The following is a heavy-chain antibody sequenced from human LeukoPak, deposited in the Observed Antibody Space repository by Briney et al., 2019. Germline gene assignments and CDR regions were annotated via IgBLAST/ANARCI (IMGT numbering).Heavy chain of an antibody. J-gene: IGHJ4*02. D-gene: IGHD1-26*01. Sequence: GGSLRLSCAASGFTFSNYAMSWVRQAPGKGLEWVSSISSSSSYIYYADSVKGRFTISRDNAKNSLYLQMNSLRAEDTAVYYCARDRGATDWGQGTLVTVSS. CDR3: ARDRGATD. V-gene: IGHV3-21*01. CDR2: ISSSSSYI. CDR1: GFTFSNYA.